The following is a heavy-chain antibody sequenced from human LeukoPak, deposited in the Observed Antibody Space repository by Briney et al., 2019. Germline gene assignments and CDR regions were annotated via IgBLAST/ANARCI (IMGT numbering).Heavy chain of an antibody. CDR3: ARQYSSSWYLGYFDY. Sequence: PSETLSLTCTVSGGSISSSSYYWGWIRQPPGKGLEWIGSIYYSGSTYYNPPLKSRVTISVDTSKNQFSLKLSSVTAADTAVYYCARQYSSSWYLGYFDYWGQGTLVTVSS. J-gene: IGHJ4*02. CDR1: GGSISSSSYY. CDR2: IYYSGST. V-gene: IGHV4-39*01. D-gene: IGHD6-13*01.